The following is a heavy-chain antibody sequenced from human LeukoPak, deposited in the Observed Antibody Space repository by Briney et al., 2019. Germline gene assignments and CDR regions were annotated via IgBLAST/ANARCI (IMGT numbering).Heavy chain of an antibody. CDR2: IYYSGST. V-gene: IGHV4-39*01. J-gene: IGHJ4*02. CDR3: ARKAARRVFDC. Sequence: SETLSLTCTVPGGSISSSSYYWGWIRQPPGKGLEWIGSIYYSGSTYYNPSLKSRVTISVDTSKNQFSLKLSSVTAADTAVYYCARKAARRVFDCWGQGTLVTVSS. CDR1: GGSISSSSYY. D-gene: IGHD6-6*01.